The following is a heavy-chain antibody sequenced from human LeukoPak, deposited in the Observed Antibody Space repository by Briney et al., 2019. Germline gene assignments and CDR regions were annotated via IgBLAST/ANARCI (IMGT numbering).Heavy chain of an antibody. CDR1: GGTFSSYA. CDR3: ARDRGMVADYYYYYMDV. J-gene: IGHJ6*03. Sequence: ASVKVSCKASGGTFSSYAISWVRQAPGQGLEWMGGIIPIFGTANYAQKSQGRVTITTDESTSTAYMELSSLRSEDTAVYYCARDRGMVADYYYYYMDVWGKGTTVTVSS. CDR2: IIPIFGTA. V-gene: IGHV1-69*05. D-gene: IGHD1-26*01.